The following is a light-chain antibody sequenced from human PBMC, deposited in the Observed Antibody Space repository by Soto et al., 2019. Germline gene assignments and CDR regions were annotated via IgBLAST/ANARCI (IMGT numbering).Light chain of an antibody. Sequence: QSVLTQPASVSGSPGQTITISCTGTRSNVGGYNYVSWYQQHPGKAPKLLIYEVTYRPSGVSARFSASKSGSTASLTISGIQAEDEGDYYCRSYSTTSGPYVLFGGGTKLTVL. CDR2: EVT. J-gene: IGLJ2*01. CDR1: RSNVGGYNY. V-gene: IGLV2-14*01. CDR3: RSYSTTSGPYVL.